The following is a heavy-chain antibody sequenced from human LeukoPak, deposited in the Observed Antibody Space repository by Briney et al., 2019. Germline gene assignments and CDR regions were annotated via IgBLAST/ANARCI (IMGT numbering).Heavy chain of an antibody. CDR1: DASIKTYY. Sequence: SETLSFTCSVSDASIKTYYWTWIRQPPGKGLEYIGSIYSRGSPKYNPSLKSRVTLSVDTSKNQFSLSLRSVTAADTAVYYCARVREGNHLHQFYLDSWGQGIRVTVSS. D-gene: IGHD1-14*01. J-gene: IGHJ4*02. CDR3: ARVREGNHLHQFYLDS. V-gene: IGHV4-59*13. CDR2: IYSRGSP.